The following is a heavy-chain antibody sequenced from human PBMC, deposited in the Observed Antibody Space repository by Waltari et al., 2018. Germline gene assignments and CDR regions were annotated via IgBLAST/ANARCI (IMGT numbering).Heavy chain of an antibody. J-gene: IGHJ3*02. CDR3: ARTQWDSTSRRAFDI. CDR1: GFPFSRYW. D-gene: IGHD1-26*01. Sequence: EVQLVESGVDLVQPGGSLRLSCAASGFPFSRYWMCWVRQAQGKGLEWVANIKEDGSEKYYVDSVKGRFTISRDNAKNSLYLQMNSLRAEDSAVYYCARTQWDSTSRRAFDIWGQGTVVTVSS. V-gene: IGHV3-7*01. CDR2: IKEDGSEK.